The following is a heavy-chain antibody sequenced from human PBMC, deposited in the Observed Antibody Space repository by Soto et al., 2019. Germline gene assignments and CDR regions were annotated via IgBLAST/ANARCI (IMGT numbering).Heavy chain of an antibody. J-gene: IGHJ4*02. CDR1: GYTLTELS. D-gene: IGHD6-13*01. CDR3: ATRGLYSSSFDY. Sequence: ASVKVSCKVSGYTLTELSMHWVRQAPGKGLEWIGGFDSEDGETIYAQKFQGRVTMTEDTSTDTAYMELSSLRSEVTAVYYCATRGLYSSSFDYWGQGTLVLVSS. V-gene: IGHV1-24*01. CDR2: FDSEDGET.